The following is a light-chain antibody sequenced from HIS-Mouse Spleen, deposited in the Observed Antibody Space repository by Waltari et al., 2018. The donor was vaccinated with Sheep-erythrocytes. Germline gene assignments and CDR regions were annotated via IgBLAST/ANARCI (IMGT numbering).Light chain of an antibody. V-gene: IGLV2-14*01. J-gene: IGLJ3*02. CDR3: SSYTSSSTWV. Sequence: QSALTQPASVSGSPGQSITISCTGTSSDVGGYNYVSWYQQHPGKAPKLMIYEVSNRPSGVCNRCSGSKSGNTASLTISGLQAEDEADYYCSSYTSSSTWVFGGGTKLTVL. CDR1: SSDVGGYNY. CDR2: EVS.